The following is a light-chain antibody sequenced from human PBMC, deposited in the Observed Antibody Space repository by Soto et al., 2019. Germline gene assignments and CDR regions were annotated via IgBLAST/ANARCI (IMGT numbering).Light chain of an antibody. V-gene: IGKV3-11*01. J-gene: IGKJ1*01. CDR3: QQRINWPLT. CDR2: DAS. Sequence: EIVLTQSPATLSLSPGERATRSCRASQSVNSYLAWYQQRPGQAPRLLIYDASNRASGIPARFSGSGSGTDFTLTISSLEPEDFAVYYCQQRINWPLTFGQGTKVEIE. CDR1: QSVNSY.